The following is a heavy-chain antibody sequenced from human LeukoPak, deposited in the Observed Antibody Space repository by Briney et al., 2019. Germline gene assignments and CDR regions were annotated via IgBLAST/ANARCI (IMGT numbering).Heavy chain of an antibody. D-gene: IGHD3-10*01. CDR2: IYTDGSTK. Sequence: GRSLRLSCAASGFIFSNSGMHWVRQAPGNGLEWVTVIYTDGSTKYYADSVKGRFTISRDNSQNTLYLQMNSLRAEDTAVYYCARNSGGRRYYFTEWGQGTLVTVSS. CDR1: GFIFSNSG. V-gene: IGHV3-33*01. CDR3: ARNSGGRRYYFTE. J-gene: IGHJ4*02.